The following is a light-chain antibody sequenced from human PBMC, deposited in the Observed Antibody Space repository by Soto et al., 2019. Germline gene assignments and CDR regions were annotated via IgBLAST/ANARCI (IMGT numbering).Light chain of an antibody. J-gene: IGKJ2*02. Sequence: DIQLTQSPSTLSASVGDRVTITCRASLSISDWLAWYQQKPGKAPKIIIYKASTLESGVPSRFSGSGSGTEFTLTVSSLQPDDFGTYSCHQSNSPPWTFGQGTKVDIK. CDR1: LSISDW. CDR2: KAS. V-gene: IGKV1-5*03. CDR3: HQSNSPPWT.